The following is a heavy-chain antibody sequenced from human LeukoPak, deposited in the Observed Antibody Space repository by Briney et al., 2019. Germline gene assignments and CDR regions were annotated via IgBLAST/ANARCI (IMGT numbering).Heavy chain of an antibody. V-gene: IGHV3-53*01. J-gene: IGHJ6*03. CDR2: LYSGGST. CDR3: ARVLSGRGSLYYYYYYMDV. CDR1: GFTVSRNY. Sequence: PGGSLRHSCAASGFTVSRNYMSWVRQAPGKGLEWVSVLYSGGSTYYADSVKGRFTISRDNSKNTLYLQMNSLRAEDTAVYYCARVLSGRGSLYYYYYYMDVWGKGTTVTISS. D-gene: IGHD3-10*01.